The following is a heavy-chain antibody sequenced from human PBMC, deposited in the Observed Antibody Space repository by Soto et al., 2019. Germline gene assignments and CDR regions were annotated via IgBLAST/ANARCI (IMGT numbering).Heavy chain of an antibody. D-gene: IGHD1-20*01. CDR1: GGTFSSYA. V-gene: IGHV1-69*12. Sequence: QVQLVQSGAEVKKPGSSVKVSCKASGGTFSSYAISWVRQAPGQGLEWMGGISPIFGTANYAQKFQGRVTITADESTSTAYTELSSLRSEDTAVYYCARREITGTTGEFDYWGQGTLVTVSS. CDR3: ARREITGTTGEFDY. J-gene: IGHJ4*02. CDR2: ISPIFGTA.